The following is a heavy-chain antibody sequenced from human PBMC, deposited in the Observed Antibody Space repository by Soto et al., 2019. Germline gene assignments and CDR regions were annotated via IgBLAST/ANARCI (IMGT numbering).Heavy chain of an antibody. CDR1: AGTFSSYA. V-gene: IGHV1-69*13. CDR3: ARRGKYYYDSSGYYPFSYYYGMDV. J-gene: IGHJ6*02. CDR2: IIPIFGTA. Sequence: ASVKVSCKASAGTFSSYAISWVRQAPGQGLEWMGGIIPIFGTANYAQKFQGRVTITADESTSTAYMELSSLRSEDTAVYYCARRGKYYYDSSGYYPFSYYYGMDVWG. D-gene: IGHD3-22*01.